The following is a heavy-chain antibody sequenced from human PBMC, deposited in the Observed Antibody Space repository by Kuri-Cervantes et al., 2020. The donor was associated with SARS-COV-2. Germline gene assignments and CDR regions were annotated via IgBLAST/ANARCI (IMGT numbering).Heavy chain of an antibody. CDR3: ARDIAAADNYYYYYYMDV. J-gene: IGHJ6*03. CDR1: GGTFTSYG. Sequence: ASVKVSCKASGGTFTSYGISWVRQAPGQGLEWMGWISAYNGNTNYAQKLQGRVTMTTDTSTSTAYMELRSLRSDDTAVYYCARDIAAADNYYYYYYMDVWGKGTTVTVSS. CDR2: ISAYNGNT. D-gene: IGHD6-13*01. V-gene: IGHV1-18*01.